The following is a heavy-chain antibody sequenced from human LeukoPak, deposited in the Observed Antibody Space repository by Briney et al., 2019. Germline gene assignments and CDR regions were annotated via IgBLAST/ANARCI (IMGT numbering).Heavy chain of an antibody. CDR1: GGTFSIYA. CDR3: ARLVGDADGVPDYYGMDV. Sequence: GASVKVSCKASGGTFSIYAISRGRQAPGQGLEWMGRIIPILGIANYAQKFQGRVTITADKSTSTAYMELSSLRSEDTAVYYCARLVGDADGVPDYYGMDVWGQGTTVTVSS. D-gene: IGHD1-26*01. CDR2: IIPILGIA. V-gene: IGHV1-69*04. J-gene: IGHJ6*02.